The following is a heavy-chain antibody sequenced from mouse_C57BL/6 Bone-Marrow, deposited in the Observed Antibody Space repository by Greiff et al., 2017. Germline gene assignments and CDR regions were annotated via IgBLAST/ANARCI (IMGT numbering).Heavy chain of an antibody. V-gene: IGHV3-6*01. CDR2: ISYDGSN. Sequence: ESGPGLVKPSQSLSLTCSVTGYSITSGYYWNWIRQFPGNKLEWMGYISYDGSNNYNPSLKNQTSITRDTSKNQFFLKLNSVTTEDTATYYCARGGWLPPFDYWGQGTTLTVSS. CDR1: GYSITSGYY. CDR3: ARGGWLPPFDY. J-gene: IGHJ2*01. D-gene: IGHD2-2*01.